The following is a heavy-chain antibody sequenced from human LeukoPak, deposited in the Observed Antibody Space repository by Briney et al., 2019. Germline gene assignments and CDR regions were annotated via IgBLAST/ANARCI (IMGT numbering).Heavy chain of an antibody. V-gene: IGHV3-30*01. CDR1: GFTFSSYA. Sequence: GGSLRLSCAASGFTFSSYAMHWVRQAPGKGLEWVAVISYDGSNKYYAGSVKGRFTISRDNSKNTLYLQMNSLRAEDTAVYYCARDGRMHSSGNYYMDVWGKGTTVTVSS. D-gene: IGHD6-25*01. CDR3: ARDGRMHSSGNYYMDV. J-gene: IGHJ6*03. CDR2: ISYDGSNK.